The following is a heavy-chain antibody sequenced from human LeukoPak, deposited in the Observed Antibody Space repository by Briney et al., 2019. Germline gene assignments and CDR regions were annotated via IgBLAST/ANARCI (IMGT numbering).Heavy chain of an antibody. V-gene: IGHV3-7*01. CDR3: ARRQGSYFDTSGYYYG. CDR2: IKQDGSEK. CDR1: GFTFSNYG. D-gene: IGHD3-22*01. J-gene: IGHJ4*02. Sequence: GGSLRLSCAASGFTFSNYGMSWVRQAPGKGLEWVANIKQDGSEKYYVDSVKGRFTISRDNAKNSLYLQMNNLRAEDTAVYYCARRQGSYFDTSGYYYGWGQGTLVTVSS.